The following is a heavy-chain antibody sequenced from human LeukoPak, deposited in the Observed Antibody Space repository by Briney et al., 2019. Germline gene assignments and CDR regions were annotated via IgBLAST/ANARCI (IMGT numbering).Heavy chain of an antibody. V-gene: IGHV3-23*01. J-gene: IGHJ4*02. CDR1: GFTFSSYA. Sequence: GGSLRLSCAASGFTFSSYAMSWVRQAPGKGLEWVSAISGSGGSTYYADSVKGQFTISRDNSKNTLYLQMNSLRAEDTAVYYCAKDLQYYDFWSGYYQAGLDYWGQGTLVTVSS. CDR3: AKDLQYYDFWSGYYQAGLDY. D-gene: IGHD3-3*01. CDR2: ISGSGGST.